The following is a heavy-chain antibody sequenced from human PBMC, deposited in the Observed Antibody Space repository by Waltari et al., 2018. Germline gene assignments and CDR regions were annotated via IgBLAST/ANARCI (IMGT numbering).Heavy chain of an antibody. CDR1: GGSFSGYY. D-gene: IGHD1-26*01. CDR2: ISHSGST. CDR3: ARAWISLILGATSVFDI. J-gene: IGHJ3*02. V-gene: IGHV4-34*01. Sequence: QVQLRQWGAGLLKPSETLSLTCAVYGGSFSGYYLSWIRQPPGKGLEWMGEISHSGSTNYKPSIKSRVTISVETSKTQFSLKLSSVTAADTAVYYCARAWISLILGATSVFDIWGQGTMVIVS.